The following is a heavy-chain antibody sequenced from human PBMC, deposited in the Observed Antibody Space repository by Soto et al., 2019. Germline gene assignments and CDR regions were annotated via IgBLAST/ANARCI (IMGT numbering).Heavy chain of an antibody. CDR1: GGTFSNYA. V-gene: IGHV1-69*12. D-gene: IGHD3-9*01. CDR3: ARDAGRHSYDVTGYYFDY. J-gene: IGHJ4*02. Sequence: QVQLVQSGAEVKKPGSSVKVSCKASGGTFSNYAITWVRQAPGQGLEWMGGIIPMFRTPNYAQKFQGRVTITADESTSTAYMELNSLTSEDMAMYYCARDAGRHSYDVTGYYFDYWGQGTLVTVSS. CDR2: IIPMFRTP.